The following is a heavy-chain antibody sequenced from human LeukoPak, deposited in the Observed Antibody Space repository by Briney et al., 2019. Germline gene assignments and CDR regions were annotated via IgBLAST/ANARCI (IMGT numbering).Heavy chain of an antibody. CDR2: FDPEDGET. V-gene: IGHV1-24*01. Sequence: EASVTVSCKVSGYTLTELSMHWVRQAPGKGLEWMGGFDPEDGETIYAQKFQGRVTMTEDTSTDTAYMELSSLRSEDTAVYYCATDFRDGSGTHFSSRWFDPWGQGTLVTVSS. D-gene: IGHD3-10*01. J-gene: IGHJ5*02. CDR3: ATDFRDGSGTHFSSRWFDP. CDR1: GYTLTELS.